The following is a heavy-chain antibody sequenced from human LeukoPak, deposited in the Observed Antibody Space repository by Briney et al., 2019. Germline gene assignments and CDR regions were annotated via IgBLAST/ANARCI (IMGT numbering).Heavy chain of an antibody. CDR2: INPSGGST. V-gene: IGHV1-46*01. D-gene: IGHD6-13*01. Sequence: ASVKVSCKASGYTFTSYYMHWVRQAPGQGLEWMGIINPSGGSTSYAQKFQGRVTMTRDMSTSTVYMELSSLRSEDTAVYYCAREPNRRSSWYVSFGYYYYYYMDVWGKGTTVTVSS. CDR3: AREPNRRSSWYVSFGYYYYYYMDV. J-gene: IGHJ6*03. CDR1: GYTFTSYY.